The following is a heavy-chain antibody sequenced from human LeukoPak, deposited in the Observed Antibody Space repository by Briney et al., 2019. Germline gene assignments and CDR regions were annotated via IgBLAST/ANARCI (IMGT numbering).Heavy chain of an antibody. Sequence: SVKVSCKASGGTFSSYAISWVRQAPGQGLEWMGGIIPILGTANYAQKFQGRVTITADESTGTAYMELSSLRSEDTAVYYCARGIVVVPAAIWSVDYSYSYHLDVWGKATTVTVSS. D-gene: IGHD2-2*01. J-gene: IGHJ6*03. V-gene: IGHV1-69*13. CDR1: GGTFSSYA. CDR3: ARGIVVVPAAIWSVDYSYSYHLDV. CDR2: IIPILGTA.